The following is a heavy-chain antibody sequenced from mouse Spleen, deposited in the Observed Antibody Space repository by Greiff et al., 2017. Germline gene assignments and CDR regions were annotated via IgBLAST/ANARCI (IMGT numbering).Heavy chain of an antibody. CDR3: ARYNLRWAMDY. Sequence: EVKLVESGGGLVQPGGSLSLSCAASGFTFTDYYMSWVRQPPGKALEWLGFIRNKANGYTTEYSASVKGRFTISRDNSQSILYLQMNALRAEDSATYYCARYNLRWAMDYWGQGTSVTVSS. CDR1: GFTFTDYY. D-gene: IGHD1-1*01. CDR2: IRNKANGYTT. J-gene: IGHJ4*01. V-gene: IGHV7-3*01.